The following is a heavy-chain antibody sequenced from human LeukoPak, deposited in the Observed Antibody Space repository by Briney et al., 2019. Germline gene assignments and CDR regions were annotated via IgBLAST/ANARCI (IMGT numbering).Heavy chain of an antibody. CDR3: ARVMSYYYDSSGSDY. D-gene: IGHD3-22*01. Sequence: ASVKVSCKASGYTFTSYGISWVRQALGQGLEWMGWISAYNGNTNYAQKLQGRVTMTTDTSTSTAYMELRSLRSDDTAVYYCARVMSYYYDSSGSDYWGQGTLVTVSS. CDR1: GYTFTSYG. CDR2: ISAYNGNT. V-gene: IGHV1-18*01. J-gene: IGHJ4*02.